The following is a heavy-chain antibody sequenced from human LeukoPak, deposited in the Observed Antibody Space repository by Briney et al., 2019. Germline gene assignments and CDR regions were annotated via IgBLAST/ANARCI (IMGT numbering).Heavy chain of an antibody. CDR2: ISSSGTTI. CDR1: GFTFSSYE. CDR3: ARNGLAANGYFDY. V-gene: IGHV3-48*03. Sequence: PGGSLRLSCAASGFTFSSYEMNWVRQAPGKGPEWVSYISSSGTTINYSDSVKGRFTISRDNAKNSLYLQMNSLRAEDTAVYYCARNGLAANGYFDYWGQGTLVTVSS. D-gene: IGHD2-8*01. J-gene: IGHJ4*02.